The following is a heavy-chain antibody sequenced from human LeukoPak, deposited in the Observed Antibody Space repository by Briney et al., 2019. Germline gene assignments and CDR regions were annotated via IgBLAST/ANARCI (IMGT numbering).Heavy chain of an antibody. CDR2: INPNSGGT. Sequence: ASVKASCKASGYTFTGYYMHWVRQAPGQGLEWMGWINPNSGGTNYAQKFQGRVTMTRDTSISTAYMELSRLRSDDTAVYYCARGVYGLVPAATYPDKNHSGYYYYYYMDVWGKGTTIIVSS. V-gene: IGHV1-2*02. CDR3: ARGVYGLVPAATYPDKNHSGYYYYYYMDV. D-gene: IGHD2-2*01. CDR1: GYTFTGYY. J-gene: IGHJ6*03.